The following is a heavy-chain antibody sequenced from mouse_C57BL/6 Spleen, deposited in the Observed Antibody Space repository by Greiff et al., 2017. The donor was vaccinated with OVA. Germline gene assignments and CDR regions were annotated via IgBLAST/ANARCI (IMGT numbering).Heavy chain of an antibody. D-gene: IGHD3-1*01. CDR1: GYTFTSYW. Sequence: QVQLKQPGAELVMPGASVKLSCKASGYTFTSYWMHWVKQRPGQGLEWIGEIDPSDSYTNYNQKFKGKSTLTVDKSSSTAYMQRSSLTSEDAAVYYCARSGSNYFDYWGQGTTLTVSA. V-gene: IGHV1-69*01. J-gene: IGHJ2*01. CDR2: IDPSDSYT. CDR3: ARSGSNYFDY.